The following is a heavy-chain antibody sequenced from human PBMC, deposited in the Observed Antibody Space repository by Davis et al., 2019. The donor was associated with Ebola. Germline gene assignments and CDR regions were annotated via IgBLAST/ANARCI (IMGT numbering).Heavy chain of an antibody. CDR2: IKGDESEE. CDR3: ARVPAAAGRGDNWLDP. Sequence: PGGSLRLSCAASGFTFSNYWMSWVRQAPGKGLEWVANIKGDESEEYYVDSVKGRFTISRDTAKNSLYLQMNSLRAEDTAVYYCARVPAAAGRGDNWLDPWGQGTLVTVSS. J-gene: IGHJ5*02. CDR1: GFTFSNYW. D-gene: IGHD6-13*01. V-gene: IGHV3-7*01.